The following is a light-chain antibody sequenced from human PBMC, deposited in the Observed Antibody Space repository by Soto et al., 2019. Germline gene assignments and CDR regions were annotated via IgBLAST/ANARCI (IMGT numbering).Light chain of an antibody. CDR1: SSDVGGYKY. CDR2: EVN. CDR3: SSYAGINNLGV. V-gene: IGLV2-8*01. J-gene: IGLJ1*01. Sequence: QSALTQPPSASGSPGQSVTISCTGTSSDVGGYKYVSWYQQHPDKAPKLMIFEVNKRPSGVPDRFSGSKSGNTASLTVSGLLAEDEADYYCSSYAGINNLGVFGTGTKVTVL.